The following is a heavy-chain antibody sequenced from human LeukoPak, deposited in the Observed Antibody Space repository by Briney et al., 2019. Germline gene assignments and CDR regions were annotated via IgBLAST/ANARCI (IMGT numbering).Heavy chain of an antibody. V-gene: IGHV3-48*03. CDR1: GFTFSSYE. CDR3: ARSRRDNYYYYYGMDV. CDR2: ISSSDTTI. Sequence: GGSLRLSCAASGFTFSSYEMTWVRQTPGKGLEWVSNISSSDTTIHYADSVKGRFTISRDNARSSLYLQMNSLRAEDTAVYYCARSRRDNYYYYYGMDVWGQRTTVTVSS. J-gene: IGHJ6*02. D-gene: IGHD5-24*01.